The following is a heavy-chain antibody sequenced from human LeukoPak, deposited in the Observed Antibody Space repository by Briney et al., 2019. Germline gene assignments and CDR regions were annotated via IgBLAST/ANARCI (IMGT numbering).Heavy chain of an antibody. D-gene: IGHD1-1*01. CDR3: ARGPIQLWIHNAMDV. J-gene: IGHJ6*02. CDR1: GFTFGDHA. Sequence: GRSLRLSCTSSGFTFGDHAMSWVRQAPGKGLEWVGFIRSKAYRGTTEYAASVKGRFTISRDDSASTAYLQMNSLKTEDTAVYYCARGPIQLWIHNAMDVWGQGTAVTVSS. V-gene: IGHV3-49*04. CDR2: IRSKAYRGTT.